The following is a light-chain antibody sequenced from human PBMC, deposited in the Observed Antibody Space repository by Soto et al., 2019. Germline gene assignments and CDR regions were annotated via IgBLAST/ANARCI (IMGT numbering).Light chain of an antibody. CDR2: DVS. J-gene: IGLJ1*01. Sequence: QSVLTQPASVSGSPEQSITISCTGTSSDVGGYRYVSWYQQHPGKAPKLMIYDVSNRPSGVSNRFSGSKSGNTASLTISGLQAEDEADYYCSSYTSSSTLGVFGTGTKLTVL. CDR1: SSDVGGYRY. V-gene: IGLV2-14*01. CDR3: SSYTSSSTLGV.